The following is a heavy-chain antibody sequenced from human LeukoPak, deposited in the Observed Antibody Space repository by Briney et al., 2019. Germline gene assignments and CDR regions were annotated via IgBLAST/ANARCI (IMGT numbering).Heavy chain of an antibody. J-gene: IGHJ5*02. CDR3: VRDVGNYDSRGYYLGWFDP. D-gene: IGHD3-22*01. CDR2: TDRNTGNP. CDR1: GYTFRNYA. V-gene: IGHV7-4-1*02. Sequence: ASVKVSCKASGYTFRNYAINLVRQAPGQGPEWMGWTDRNTGNPTYAQGFTGRFVFSLDTSVTTAYLQISSLKAEDTAVYYCVRDVGNYDSRGYYLGWFDPWGQGTLVTVFS.